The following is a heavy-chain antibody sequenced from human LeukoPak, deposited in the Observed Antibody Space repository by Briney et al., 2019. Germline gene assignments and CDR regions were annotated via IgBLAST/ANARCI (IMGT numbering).Heavy chain of an antibody. Sequence: TSETLSLTCTVSGGSISSYYWSWIRQPPGKGLEWIGYIYYSGSTNYNPSLKSRVTISVDTSKNQFSLRLSSVTAADTAVYYCARVTGYMIEDYFDYWGQGTLVTVSS. V-gene: IGHV4-59*01. J-gene: IGHJ4*02. CDR1: GGSISSYY. D-gene: IGHD3-22*01. CDR2: IYYSGST. CDR3: ARVTGYMIEDYFDY.